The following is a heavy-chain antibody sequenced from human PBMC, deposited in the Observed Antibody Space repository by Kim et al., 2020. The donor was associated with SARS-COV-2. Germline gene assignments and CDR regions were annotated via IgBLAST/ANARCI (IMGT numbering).Heavy chain of an antibody. Sequence: GGSLRLSCAASGFTFDDYGMSWVRQAPGKGLEWVSGINWNGGSTGYADSVKGRFTISRDNAKNSLYLQMNSLRAEDTALYHCARDYGSGSYSPSAFDIWGQGTMVTVSS. J-gene: IGHJ3*02. CDR3: ARDYGSGSYSPSAFDI. CDR2: INWNGGST. CDR1: GFTFDDYG. D-gene: IGHD3-10*01. V-gene: IGHV3-20*01.